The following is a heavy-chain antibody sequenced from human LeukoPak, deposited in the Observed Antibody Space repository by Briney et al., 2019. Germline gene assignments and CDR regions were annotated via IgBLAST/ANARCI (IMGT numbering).Heavy chain of an antibody. CDR3: AGNYYGSGSYYSEDRY. J-gene: IGHJ4*02. D-gene: IGHD3-10*01. Sequence: SETLSLTCTVSGGSISSSSYYWGWIRQPPGKGLAWIGSIYYSGSTYYNPSLKSRVTISVDTSKNQFSLKLSSVTAADTAVYYSAGNYYGSGSYYSEDRYWGQGTLVTVSS. V-gene: IGHV4-39*07. CDR2: IYYSGST. CDR1: GGSISSSSYY.